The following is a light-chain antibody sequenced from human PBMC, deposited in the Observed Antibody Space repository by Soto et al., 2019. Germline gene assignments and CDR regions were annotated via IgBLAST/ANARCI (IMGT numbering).Light chain of an antibody. CDR3: QQRDNWTWT. J-gene: IGKJ1*01. CDR1: QSVRSD. Sequence: ETVLTQSPATLSLSPGERATRSCRASQSVRSDLAWYQHKPGQAPRLLIYDASNRATGIRGRFSGSGSGTDFTLTISNLEPEDFAVYYRQQRDNWTWTFGQGAKVEIK. CDR2: DAS. V-gene: IGKV3-11*01.